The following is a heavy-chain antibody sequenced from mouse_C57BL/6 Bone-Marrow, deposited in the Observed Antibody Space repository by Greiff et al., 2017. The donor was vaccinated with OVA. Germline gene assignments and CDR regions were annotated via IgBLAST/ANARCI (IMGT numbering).Heavy chain of an antibody. J-gene: IGHJ1*03. V-gene: IGHV5-4*01. Sequence: EVKLVESGGGLVKPGGSLKLSCAASGFTFSSYAMSWVRQTPEKRLEWVATISDGGSYTYYPDNVKGRFTISRDNAKNNLYLQMSHLKSEDTAMYYCARDEGRYFDVWGTGTTVTVSS. CDR1: GFTFSSYA. CDR2: ISDGGSYT. D-gene: IGHD3-3*01. CDR3: ARDEGRYFDV.